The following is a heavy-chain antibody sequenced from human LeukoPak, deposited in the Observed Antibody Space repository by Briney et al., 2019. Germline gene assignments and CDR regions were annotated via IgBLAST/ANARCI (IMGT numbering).Heavy chain of an antibody. V-gene: IGHV4-4*07. Sequence: PSETLSLTCTVSGGSISSYYWSWIRQPVGRGLEWIGRIYTSGSTNYNPSLKSRVTMSVDTSKNQFSLKLSSVTAADTAVYYCARGEDYGDYYFDYWGQGTLVTVSS. D-gene: IGHD4-17*01. CDR1: GGSISSYY. CDR3: ARGEDYGDYYFDY. J-gene: IGHJ4*02. CDR2: IYTSGST.